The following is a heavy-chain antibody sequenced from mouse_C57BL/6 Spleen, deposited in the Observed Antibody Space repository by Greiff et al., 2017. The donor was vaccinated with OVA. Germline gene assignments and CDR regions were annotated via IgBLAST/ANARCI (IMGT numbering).Heavy chain of an antibody. V-gene: IGHV5-4*03. CDR1: GFTFSSYS. Sequence: EVKLVESGGGLVKPGGSLKLSCAASGFTFSSYSMSWVRQTPERRLEWVATISDGGSYTYYPDNVQGRFTISRDNAKNNVYLQMSHLKSEDTAMYYYARNRGEGDWGKGTTLTVSS. CDR3: ARNRGEGD. D-gene: IGHD2-13*01. J-gene: IGHJ2*01. CDR2: ISDGGSYT.